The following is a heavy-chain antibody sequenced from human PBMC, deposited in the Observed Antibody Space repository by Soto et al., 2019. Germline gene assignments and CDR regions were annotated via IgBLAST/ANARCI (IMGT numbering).Heavy chain of an antibody. V-gene: IGHV3-23*01. D-gene: IGHD6-6*01. CDR2: ISAGGSNT. J-gene: IGHJ4*02. Sequence: GGSLRLSCAASGFSFSNYAMNWVRQAPGKGLEWVSAISAGGSNTNYADSVKGRFTIPSDNSKNTLYLQMNGLRADDTAVYYCAKEYSTSFDYWGQGTPVTVS. CDR3: AKEYSTSFDY. CDR1: GFSFSNYA.